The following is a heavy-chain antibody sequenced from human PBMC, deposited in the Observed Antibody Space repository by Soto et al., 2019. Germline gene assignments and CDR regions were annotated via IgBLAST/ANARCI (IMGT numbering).Heavy chain of an antibody. CDR3: ARANGYSSSARGFDP. CDR2: INAGNGNT. V-gene: IGHV1-3*01. Sequence: ASVKVSCKASGYTFTSYAIHWVRQAPGQRLEWMGWINAGNGNTKYSQKFQGRVTITRDTSASTAYMELSSLRSEDTAVYYCARANGYSSSARGFDPWGQGTLVTVSS. CDR1: GYTFTSYA. D-gene: IGHD6-6*01. J-gene: IGHJ5*02.